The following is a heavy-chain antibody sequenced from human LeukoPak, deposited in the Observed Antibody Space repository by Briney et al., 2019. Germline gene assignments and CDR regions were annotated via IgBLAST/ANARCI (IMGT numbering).Heavy chain of an antibody. V-gene: IGHV4-4*07. CDR1: GGSISSYY. CDR3: ARSSTLYGHFDY. CDR2: IYTSGST. Sequence: KPSETLSLTCTVSGGSISSYYWSWIRQPAGKGLEWIGRIYTSGSTKYNPSLKSRVTMSVDTSKNQFSLKVNSVTAADTAVYYCARSSTLYGHFDYWGQGTLVTVSS. J-gene: IGHJ4*02. D-gene: IGHD3-10*01.